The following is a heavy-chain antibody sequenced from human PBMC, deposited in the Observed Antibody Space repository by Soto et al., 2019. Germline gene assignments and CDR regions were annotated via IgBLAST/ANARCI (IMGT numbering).Heavy chain of an antibody. J-gene: IGHJ6*01. Sequence: GESLKISCKGSGYSFTSYWIGWVRQMPGKGLEWMGIIYPGDSDTRYSPSFQGQVTISADKSISTAYLQWSSLKASDTAMYYCARHQGDYVEGGLKSYYYGMDVWGQGTTVTVSS. D-gene: IGHD4-17*01. CDR1: GYSFTSYW. CDR2: IYPGDSDT. CDR3: ARHQGDYVEGGLKSYYYGMDV. V-gene: IGHV5-51*01.